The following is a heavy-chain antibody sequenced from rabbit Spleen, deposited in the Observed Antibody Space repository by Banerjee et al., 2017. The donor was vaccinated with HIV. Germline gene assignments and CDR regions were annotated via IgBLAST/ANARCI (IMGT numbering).Heavy chain of an antibody. D-gene: IGHD1-1*01. CDR3: ARDLTGVIGWNFGW. CDR2: IDTGSSGFT. V-gene: IGHV1S45*01. Sequence: QEQLVESGGGLVKPEGSLKLSCTASGFSFSNKAVMCWVRQAPGKGLQWIACIDTGSSGFTYFATWAKGRFTCSKTSSTTVTLQMTSLTAADTATYFCARDLTGVIGWNFGWWGQGTLVTVS. CDR1: GFSFSNKAV. J-gene: IGHJ4*01.